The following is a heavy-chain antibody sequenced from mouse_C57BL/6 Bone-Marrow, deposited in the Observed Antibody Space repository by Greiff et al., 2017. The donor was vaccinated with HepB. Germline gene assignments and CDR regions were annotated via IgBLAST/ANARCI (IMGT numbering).Heavy chain of an antibody. D-gene: IGHD2-3*01. Sequence: VKLQESGAELARPGASVKLSCKASGYTFTSYGISWVKQRTGQGLEWIGEIYPRSGNTYYNEKFKGKATLTADKSSSTAYMELRSLTSEDSAVYFCARWMMVKYYFDYWGQGTTLTVSS. V-gene: IGHV1-81*01. CDR3: ARWMMVKYYFDY. CDR2: IYPRSGNT. CDR1: GYTFTSYG. J-gene: IGHJ2*01.